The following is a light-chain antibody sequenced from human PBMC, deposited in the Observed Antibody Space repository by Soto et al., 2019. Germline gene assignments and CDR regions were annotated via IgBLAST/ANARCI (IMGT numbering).Light chain of an antibody. CDR3: QQSYSTPYT. CDR1: QSISSY. CDR2: AAS. Sequence: DIQMTQSPSSLSASVGERVTITCRASQSISSYLNWYQQKPVKAPKLLIYAASTLQSGVPSRFSGGGSGTDFTLTISSLQPEDFATYYCQQSYSTPYTFGQGTKLEIK. J-gene: IGKJ2*01. V-gene: IGKV1-39*01.